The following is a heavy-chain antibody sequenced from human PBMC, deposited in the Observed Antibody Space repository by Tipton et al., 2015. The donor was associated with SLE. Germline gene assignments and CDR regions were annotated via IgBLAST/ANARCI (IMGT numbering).Heavy chain of an antibody. D-gene: IGHD6-6*01. J-gene: IGHJ3*02. CDR3: ARGTQDSSSHAFDI. CDR2: IYSGGST. V-gene: IGHV3-53*05. Sequence: SLRLSCAASGFTVSSNYMSWVRQAPGKGLEWVSVIYSGGSTYYADSVKGRFTISRDNSKNTLYLQMDSPRAEDTAVYYCARGTQDSSSHAFDIWGQGTMVTVSS. CDR1: GFTVSSNY.